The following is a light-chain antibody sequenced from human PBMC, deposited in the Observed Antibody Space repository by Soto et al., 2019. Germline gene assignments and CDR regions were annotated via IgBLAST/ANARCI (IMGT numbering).Light chain of an antibody. V-gene: IGKV3-11*01. Sequence: EPVLTQSPGTLSFTPRDRATLSCRASQRVSSYLAWYQQKAGQAPMLXIXYASNRATGIPASVSGSRSGTXVTLTISNVEPEDFADYYSEEIRNVPPLCFGGCPKVDSK. CDR3: EEIRNVPPLC. J-gene: IGKJ4*01. CDR1: QRVSSY. CDR2: YAS.